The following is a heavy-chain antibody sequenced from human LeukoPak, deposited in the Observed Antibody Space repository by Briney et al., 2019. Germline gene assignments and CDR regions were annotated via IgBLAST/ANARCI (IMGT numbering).Heavy chain of an antibody. J-gene: IGHJ3*02. V-gene: IGHV1-46*01. CDR3: ARVITKYYDTGYDAFDI. D-gene: IGHD3-22*01. Sequence: ASVKVSCKASGYTFTSYFMHWVRQAPGQGLEWMGIINPRGGSTSYAQKFQGRVSMTRDTSTSTVYTELSSLRSEDTAVYYCARVITKYYDTGYDAFDIWGQGTMVTVSS. CDR2: INPRGGST. CDR1: GYTFTSYF.